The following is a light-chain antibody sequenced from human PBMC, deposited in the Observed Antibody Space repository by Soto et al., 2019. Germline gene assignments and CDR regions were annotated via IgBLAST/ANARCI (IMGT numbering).Light chain of an antibody. J-gene: IGLJ3*02. CDR3: ATWDDSLSGGGV. Sequence: QSVLTQPPSASGTPGQRVTISCSGSSSNIGSDYVYWYQQVPGTAPKLLIYRNDQRPSGVPDRFSGSKSGTSASLAVSGLRSEDEADYYGATWDDSLSGGGVFGGGTKLTVL. CDR2: RND. CDR1: SSNIGSDY. V-gene: IGLV1-47*01.